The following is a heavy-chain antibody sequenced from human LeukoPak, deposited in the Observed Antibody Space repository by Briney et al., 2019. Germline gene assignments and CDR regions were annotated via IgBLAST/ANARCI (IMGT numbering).Heavy chain of an antibody. D-gene: IGHD3-22*01. Sequence: GGSLRLSCAASGFTFSSYCMHWVRQAPGKGLEWVAVISYNGSNKYYADSVKGRFTISRHNSKNTLYLQMNSLRAEDTAVYYCAKGIYYYDSSGYYPWGQGTLVTVSS. J-gene: IGHJ5*02. CDR3: AKGIYYYDSSGYYP. V-gene: IGHV3-30*18. CDR1: GFTFSSYC. CDR2: ISYNGSNK.